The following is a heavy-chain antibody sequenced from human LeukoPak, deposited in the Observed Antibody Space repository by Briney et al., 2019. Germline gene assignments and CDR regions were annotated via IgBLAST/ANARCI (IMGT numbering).Heavy chain of an antibody. Sequence: SETLSLTCTVSGGSISSSSYYWGWIRQPPGKGLEWIGSIYYSGSTYYNPSLKSRVTISVDTSKNQFSLKLSSVTAADTAVYYCARQPTGDFYVFDIWGQGTMVTVSS. D-gene: IGHD7-27*01. J-gene: IGHJ3*02. V-gene: IGHV4-39*01. CDR1: GGSISSSSYY. CDR2: IYYSGST. CDR3: ARQPTGDFYVFDI.